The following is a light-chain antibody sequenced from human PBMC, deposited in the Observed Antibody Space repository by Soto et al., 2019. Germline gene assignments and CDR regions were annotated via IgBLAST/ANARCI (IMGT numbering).Light chain of an antibody. J-gene: IGLJ1*01. CDR3: RSYTSSSTYV. CDR2: DVS. V-gene: IGLV2-14*01. CDR1: SSDVGGYNY. Sequence: QSVLTQPASVSGSPGQSITISCTGTSSDVGGYNYVSWYQQHPGKAPKLMIYDVSNRPSGVSDRFSVSKSGNTVSLTISGLQAEDEADYYCRSYTSSSTYVFGTGTKLTVL.